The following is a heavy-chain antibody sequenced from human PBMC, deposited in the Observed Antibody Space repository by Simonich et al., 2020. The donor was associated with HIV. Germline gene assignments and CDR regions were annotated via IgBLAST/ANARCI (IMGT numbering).Heavy chain of an antibody. D-gene: IGHD3-10*01. J-gene: IGHJ4*02. V-gene: IGHV1-69*13. Sequence: QVPLVQSGAEVRKPGSSVMVSCKASGGTFSHYTISWVRRAPGQGLEWMGGIIPIFATVNYAKKVQGRVTIPADESTTTAYVELSSLRSEDTAEYYCARAASIFSRSGADYWGQGTLVTVSS. CDR1: GGTFSHYT. CDR3: ARAASIFSRSGADY. CDR2: IIPIFATV.